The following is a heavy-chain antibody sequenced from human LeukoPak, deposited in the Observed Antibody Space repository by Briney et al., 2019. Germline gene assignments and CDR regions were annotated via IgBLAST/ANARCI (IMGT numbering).Heavy chain of an antibody. D-gene: IGHD3-22*01. Sequence: SETPSLTCTVSGGSISSYYWSWIRQPAGKGLEWIGRIYTSGSTNYNPSLKSRVTMSVDTSKNQFSLKLSSVTAADTAVYYCARTPYYDSSGDHAFDIWGQGTMVTVSS. J-gene: IGHJ3*02. V-gene: IGHV4-4*07. CDR1: GGSISSYY. CDR2: IYTSGST. CDR3: ARTPYYDSSGDHAFDI.